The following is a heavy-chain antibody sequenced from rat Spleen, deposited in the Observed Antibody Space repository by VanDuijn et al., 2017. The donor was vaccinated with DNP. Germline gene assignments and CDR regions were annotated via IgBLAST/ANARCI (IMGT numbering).Heavy chain of an antibody. J-gene: IGHJ4*01. CDR2: INTGSGGT. CDR3: ARRAPTRDYAMDA. D-gene: IGHD1-4*01. CDR1: GYTFTTYS. Sequence: QVQLRQSGAEPAKPGSSVKISCKASGYTFTTYSMSCIKQTTGQGLEYIGHINTGSGGTNYNEKFKGKATLTVDKSSSTAFMQLSSLTPDDSAVYYCARRAPTRDYAMDAWGQGTSVTVSS. V-gene: IGHV1-43*01.